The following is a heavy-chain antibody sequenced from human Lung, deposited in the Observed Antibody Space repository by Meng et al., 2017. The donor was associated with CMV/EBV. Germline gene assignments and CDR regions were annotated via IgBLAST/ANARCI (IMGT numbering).Heavy chain of an antibody. CDR3: VRANLGSADY. CDR2: ITPSSGGT. CDR1: GNTLTGYY. V-gene: IGHV1-2*06. Sequence: QGHLVQPGADVKKPGASGKVSCKALGNTLTGYYLHWLRQAPGQGLEWVGRITPSSGGTTYAQKFQGRVTMTRDTSISTAYMELSSLRSDDAAIYYCVRANLGSADYWGQGTLVTVSS. D-gene: IGHD7-27*01. J-gene: IGHJ4*02.